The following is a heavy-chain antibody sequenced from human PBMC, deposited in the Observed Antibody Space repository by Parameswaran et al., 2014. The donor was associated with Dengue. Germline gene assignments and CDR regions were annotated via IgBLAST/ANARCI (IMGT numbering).Heavy chain of an antibody. D-gene: IGHD3-22*01. CDR3: ANSKNYDSSGYYWAPGAYLFYFDY. V-gene: IGHV3-9*01. CDR2: ISWNSGNI. Sequence: WIRQPPGKGLEWVSGISWNSGNIGYADSVKGRFTISRDNAKNSLYLQMNSLRAEDTALYYCANSKNYDSSGYYWAPGAYLFYFDYWGQGTPVTVSS. J-gene: IGHJ4*02.